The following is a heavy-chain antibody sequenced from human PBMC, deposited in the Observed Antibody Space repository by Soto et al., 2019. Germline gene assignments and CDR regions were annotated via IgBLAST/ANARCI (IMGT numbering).Heavy chain of an antibody. CDR2: ISGGTT. CDR1: GFTFSNYA. Sequence: PGGSLRLSCATSGFTFSNYAMTWVRQAPGEGLEWVSTISGGTTYYADSVKGRFTISRDNPKNTLELQMNSLRAEDTAVYYCARTYITIFGVVTYEVDYWGQGPLVTLSS. CDR3: ARTYITIFGVVTYEVDY. D-gene: IGHD3-3*01. J-gene: IGHJ4*02. V-gene: IGHV3-23*01.